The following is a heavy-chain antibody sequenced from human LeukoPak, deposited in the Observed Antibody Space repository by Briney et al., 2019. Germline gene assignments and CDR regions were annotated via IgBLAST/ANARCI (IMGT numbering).Heavy chain of an antibody. D-gene: IGHD3-22*01. V-gene: IGHV4-34*01. Sequence: SETLSLTCAVYGGSFSGYYWSWIRQPPGKGLEWIGEINHSGSTNYNPSLKSRVTISVDTSKNQFSLKLSSVTAADTAVYYCARRVSTMIVVVIGVFDYWGQGTLVTVSS. CDR3: ARRVSTMIVVVIGVFDY. CDR1: GGSFSGYY. CDR2: INHSGST. J-gene: IGHJ4*02.